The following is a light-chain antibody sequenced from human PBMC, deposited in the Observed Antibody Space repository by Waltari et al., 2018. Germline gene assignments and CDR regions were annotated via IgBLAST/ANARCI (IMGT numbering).Light chain of an antibody. J-gene: IGKJ1*01. Sequence: DIQMTQSPSTLSASVGDRVTITCRASQRISSWFAWYQQKPGKAPKLLIYKASSLESGVPSRFSGSGSGTEFTLTISSLQPDDFATYYCQQYNSYSPVTFGQGTKVEIK. CDR3: QQYNSYSPVT. CDR2: KAS. CDR1: QRISSW. V-gene: IGKV1-5*03.